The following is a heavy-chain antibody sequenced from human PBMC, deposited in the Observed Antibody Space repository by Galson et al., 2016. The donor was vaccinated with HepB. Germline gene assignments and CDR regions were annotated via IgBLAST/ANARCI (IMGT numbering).Heavy chain of an antibody. CDR2: ISSSGTTI. D-gene: IGHD3-9*01. CDR1: GFTFSSYE. CDR3: AREPVRLDDLLTGPPKNPDY. J-gene: IGHJ4*02. V-gene: IGHV3-48*03. Sequence: SLSLSCAASGFTFSSYEMNWVRQAPGKGLEWVPYISSSGTTISYADSVKGRFTISRDNAKNSLYLQMNSLRAEDTAVYYCAREPVRLDDLLTGPPKNPDYWGQGTLVTVSS.